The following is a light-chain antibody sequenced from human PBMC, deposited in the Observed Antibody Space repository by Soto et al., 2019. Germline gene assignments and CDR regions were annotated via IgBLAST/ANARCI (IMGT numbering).Light chain of an antibody. CDR1: QSVSSSY. Sequence: EIVLTQSPGTLSLSPGERATLSCRASQSVSSSYLAWYQQKPGQAPRLLIYGASSRATRIPDRFSGSGSGTDFTLTISRLEPEDCAVSYCQQYVSSRTFGQGTKVEIK. CDR2: GAS. CDR3: QQYVSSRT. V-gene: IGKV3-20*01. J-gene: IGKJ1*01.